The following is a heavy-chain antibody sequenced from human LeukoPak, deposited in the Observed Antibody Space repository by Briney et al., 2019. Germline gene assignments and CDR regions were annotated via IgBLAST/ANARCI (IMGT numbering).Heavy chain of an antibody. J-gene: IGHJ3*02. CDR1: GGSISSGGYY. CDR2: IYHSGST. D-gene: IGHD1-26*01. V-gene: IGHV4-30-2*01. Sequence: PSQTLSLTCTVSGGSISSGGYYWSWIRQPPGKGLEWIGYIYHSGSTYYNPSLKSRVTISVDRSKNQFSLKLSSVTAADTAVYYCARGGSYPEGAFDIWGQGTMVTVSS. CDR3: ARGGSYPEGAFDI.